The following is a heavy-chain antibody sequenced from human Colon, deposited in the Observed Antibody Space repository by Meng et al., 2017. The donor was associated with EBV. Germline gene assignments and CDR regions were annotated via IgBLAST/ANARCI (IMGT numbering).Heavy chain of an antibody. D-gene: IGHD5-18*01. V-gene: IGHV4-30-4*01. J-gene: IGHJ2*01. CDR3: ARVGWRQWSFDL. CDR1: GGSISIGDYY. Sequence: RLQESVPGLGKPSQTRALTCTVSGGSISIGDYYCGWIRQPPGKGLELIGHIYYSGSTSYNPSLKSRVTISVDTSNNQFSLKLSSVTAADTAVYYCARVGWRQWSFDLWGRGTLVTVSS. CDR2: IYYSGST.